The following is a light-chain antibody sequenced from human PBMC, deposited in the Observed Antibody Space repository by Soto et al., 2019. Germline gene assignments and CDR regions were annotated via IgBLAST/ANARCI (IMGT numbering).Light chain of an antibody. CDR1: SGDSSYA. CDR3: QTWGTGILV. J-gene: IGLJ1*01. V-gene: IGLV4-69*01. Sequence: QLVLTQSPSASASLGASVKLTCTLSSGDSSYAIAWHQQQTEKGPRYLMKLNSDGSHSKGDGIPDRFSGSSSGAERYLTISSLQSEDEADYYCQTWGTGILVFGTGTEVTVL. CDR2: LNSDGSH.